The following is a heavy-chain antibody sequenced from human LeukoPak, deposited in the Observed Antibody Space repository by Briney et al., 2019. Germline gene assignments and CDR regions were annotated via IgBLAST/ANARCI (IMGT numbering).Heavy chain of an antibody. Sequence: ASVTVSCKASGYTFTSYGISWVRQAPGQGLEGMGWISAYNGNTNYAQKLQGRVTMTTDTSTSTAYMELRSLRSDDTAVYYCARGTAMAGNFDYWGQGTLVTVSS. D-gene: IGHD5-18*01. CDR2: ISAYNGNT. CDR3: ARGTAMAGNFDY. CDR1: GYTFTSYG. V-gene: IGHV1-18*01. J-gene: IGHJ4*02.